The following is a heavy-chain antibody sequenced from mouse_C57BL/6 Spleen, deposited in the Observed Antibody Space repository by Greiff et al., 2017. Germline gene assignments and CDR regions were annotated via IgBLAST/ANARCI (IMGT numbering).Heavy chain of an antibody. Sequence: EVQVVESEGGLVQPGSSMKLSCTASGFTFSDYYMAWVRQVPEKGLEWVANINYDGSSTYYLDSLKSRFIISRDNAKNILYLQMSSLKSEDTATYYCARDGAYGGAMDYWGQGTSVTVSS. V-gene: IGHV5-16*01. J-gene: IGHJ4*01. CDR3: ARDGAYGGAMDY. D-gene: IGHD1-1*01. CDR1: GFTFSDYY. CDR2: INYDGSST.